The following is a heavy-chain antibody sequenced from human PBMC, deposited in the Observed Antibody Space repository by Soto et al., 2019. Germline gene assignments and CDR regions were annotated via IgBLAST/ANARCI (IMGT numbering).Heavy chain of an antibody. CDR3: AREGYYGSGSYLRFDYYYGMDV. V-gene: IGHV1-18*01. Sequence: ALVKVSCKASGYTFTSYGISWVRQAPGQGLEWMGWISAYNGNTNYAQKLQGRVTMTTDTSTSTAYMELRSLRSDDTAVYYCAREGYYGSGSYLRFDYYYGMDVWGQGTTVTVSS. CDR1: GYTFTSYG. CDR2: ISAYNGNT. J-gene: IGHJ6*02. D-gene: IGHD3-10*01.